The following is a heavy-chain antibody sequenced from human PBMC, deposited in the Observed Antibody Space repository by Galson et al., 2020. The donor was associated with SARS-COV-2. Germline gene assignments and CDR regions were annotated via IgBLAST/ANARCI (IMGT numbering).Heavy chain of an antibody. D-gene: IGHD3-10*01. Sequence: TGGSLNLSCAASGFTFSSYGMHWVRQAPGKGLEWVAVIWYDGSNKYYADSVKGRFTISRDNSKNTLYLQMNSLRAEDTAVYYCARGRWFGEDPVDYWGQGTLVTVSS. CDR2: IWYDGSNK. CDR1: GFTFSSYG. J-gene: IGHJ4*02. CDR3: ARGRWFGEDPVDY. V-gene: IGHV3-33*01.